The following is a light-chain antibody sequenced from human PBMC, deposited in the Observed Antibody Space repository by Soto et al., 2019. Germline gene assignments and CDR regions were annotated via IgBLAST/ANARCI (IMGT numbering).Light chain of an antibody. J-gene: IGKJ1*01. Sequence: DIQMTQSPSTLSASVGDRVTITCRASQSLSSWLAWYQQKPGQAPKVLIYKTSSLESGVPSRFSGSGSATQFSLTISSLQADEFVSYYCPQYNSEWPFGQGAKV. CDR3: PQYNSEWP. CDR1: QSLSSW. CDR2: KTS. V-gene: IGKV1-5*03.